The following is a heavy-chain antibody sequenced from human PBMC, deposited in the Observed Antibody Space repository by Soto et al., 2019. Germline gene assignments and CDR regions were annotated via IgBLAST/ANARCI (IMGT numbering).Heavy chain of an antibody. Sequence: LSLTCTVSGGSISSSSCYWGWIRQPPGKGLEWIGSIYYSGSTYYNPSLKSRVTISVDTSKNQFSLKLSSVTAADTAVYYCARLRYKATPRRARGYLDYCGQGTLVTVSS. CDR3: ARLRYKATPRRARGYLDY. V-gene: IGHV4-39*01. CDR2: IYYSGST. CDR1: GGSISSSSCY. D-gene: IGHD1-1*01. J-gene: IGHJ4*02.